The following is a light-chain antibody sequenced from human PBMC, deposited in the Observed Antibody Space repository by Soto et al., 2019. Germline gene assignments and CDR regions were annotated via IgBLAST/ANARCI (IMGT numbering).Light chain of an antibody. CDR3: AAWDDSLNGPV. CDR2: GNS. J-gene: IGLJ2*01. CDR1: SSNIGAGYD. V-gene: IGLV1-40*01. Sequence: QLVLTQPPSVSGAPGQRVTISCTGSSSNIGAGYDVQWYQQLPGTAPKLLMYGNSNRPSGVPDRFSGSKSGTSASLAITGLQAEDEADYYCAAWDDSLNGPVFGGGTKPPS.